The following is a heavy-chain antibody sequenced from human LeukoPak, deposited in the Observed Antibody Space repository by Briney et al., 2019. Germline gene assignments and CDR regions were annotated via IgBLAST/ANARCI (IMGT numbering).Heavy chain of an antibody. J-gene: IGHJ4*02. Sequence: GGSLRLSCAASGFTFSSYAMSWVRQAPGKGLEWVSAISGSGGSTYYADSVKGRFTLSRDNSKNTLYLQMNSLRAEDTAVYYCAKICQRRLYYFDYWGQRTLVTVSS. CDR1: GFTFSSYA. D-gene: IGHD3-3*01. CDR3: AKICQRRLYYFDY. CDR2: ISGSGGST. V-gene: IGHV3-23*01.